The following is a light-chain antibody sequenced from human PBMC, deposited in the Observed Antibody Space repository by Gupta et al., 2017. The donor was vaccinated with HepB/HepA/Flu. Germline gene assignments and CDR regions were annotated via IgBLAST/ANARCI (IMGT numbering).Light chain of an antibody. V-gene: IGLV2-14*03. CDR3: YSSVHSNIPHLV. Sequence: QSAMTQPASVSGSPGQSITISCNGTSSDVGGYNYVSWYHQHPGKAPPLLIFYVTNRPSGVSPRFSCSTSGDTASPAITTLRDEDEADYYCYSSVHSNIPHLVFGGGTKLTVL. CDR2: YVT. CDR1: SSDVGGYNY. J-gene: IGLJ2*01.